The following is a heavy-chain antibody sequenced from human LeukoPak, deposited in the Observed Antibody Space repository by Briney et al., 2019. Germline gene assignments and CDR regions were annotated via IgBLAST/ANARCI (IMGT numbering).Heavy chain of an antibody. J-gene: IGHJ4*02. D-gene: IGHD1-26*01. CDR1: GFTFSNFW. CDR2: IKQDETEK. V-gene: IGHV3-7*03. Sequence: GGSLRLSCTASGFTFSNFWMGWVRQAPGKGLEWVANIKQDETEKFYLGSVKGRFTISRDNAKNSLYLQMNSLRVEDTALYYCARDLRWAFDYWGQGTLVTVSS. CDR3: ARDLRWAFDY.